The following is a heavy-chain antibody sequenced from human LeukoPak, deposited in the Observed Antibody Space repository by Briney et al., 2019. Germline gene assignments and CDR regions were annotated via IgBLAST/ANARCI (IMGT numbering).Heavy chain of an antibody. J-gene: IGHJ6*03. CDR2: TSYDGTNK. CDR1: GFTFSRYG. Sequence: PGRSLRLSCAASGFTFSRYGMHWVRQAPGKGLEGVAVTSYDGTNKYYADSVKGRFTISRSNSNNTVYLQMNNLRAEDTAVYYCARRARVRMVYFYYFMDIWGKGTTVTVSS. D-gene: IGHD2-8*01. V-gene: IGHV3-30*03. CDR3: ARRARVRMVYFYYFMDI.